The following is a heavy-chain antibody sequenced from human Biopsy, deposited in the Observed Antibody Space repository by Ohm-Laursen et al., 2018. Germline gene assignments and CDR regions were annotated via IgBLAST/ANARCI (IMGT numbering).Heavy chain of an antibody. CDR2: IDSGGYT. D-gene: IGHD3-22*01. J-gene: IGHJ3*02. V-gene: IGHV3-53*01. Sequence: GPLRLSCAAFGFTFSNYAMTWVRQAPGKGLEWVSVIDSGGYTHYTDSVKGRFTISRDNSKNTLYLQMNNLSAEDTAVYYCARSTYYYESSGTRRGLDIWGQGTMVTVSS. CDR1: GFTFSNYA. CDR3: ARSTYYYESSGTRRGLDI.